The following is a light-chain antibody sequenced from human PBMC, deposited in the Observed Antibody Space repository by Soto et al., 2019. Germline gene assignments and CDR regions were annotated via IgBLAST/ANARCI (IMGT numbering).Light chain of an antibody. Sequence: EIVLTQSPATLSLSPGERASLSFRASQSVSSYLAWYQQKPGQAPRLLIYDASNRATGIPARFSGSGSGTDFTLTISRLEPEDFPVYYCQQRSNWFTFGQGTRLEI. CDR1: QSVSSY. J-gene: IGKJ5*01. CDR3: QQRSNWFT. V-gene: IGKV3-11*01. CDR2: DAS.